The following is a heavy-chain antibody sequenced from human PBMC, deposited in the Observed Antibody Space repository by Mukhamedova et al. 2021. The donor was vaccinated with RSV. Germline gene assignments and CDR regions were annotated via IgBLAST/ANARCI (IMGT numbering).Heavy chain of an antibody. Sequence: AQIFEGRATITADMSTSTAYMELSSLRSEDTAVYYCASLATDTAYGGFDYWGQGTLVTVSS. J-gene: IGHJ4*02. D-gene: IGHD5-18*01. CDR3: ASLATDTAYGGFDY. V-gene: IGHV1-69*02.